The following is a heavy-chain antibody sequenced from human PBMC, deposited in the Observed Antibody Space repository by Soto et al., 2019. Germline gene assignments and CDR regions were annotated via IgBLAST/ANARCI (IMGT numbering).Heavy chain of an antibody. CDR2: ISGSDDST. J-gene: IGHJ4*02. CDR3: AKRSSSSTFDY. D-gene: IGHD6-6*01. CDR1: GFTFSSYA. V-gene: IGHV3-23*01. Sequence: EVQLLESGGGLVQXGASLRLSCAASGFTFSSYAMSWVRQAPGKGLEWVSVISGSDDSTYYADSVKGRFTISRDNSKNTLYLQMNSLRAEDTAVYYCAKRSSSSTFDYWGQGTLVTVSS.